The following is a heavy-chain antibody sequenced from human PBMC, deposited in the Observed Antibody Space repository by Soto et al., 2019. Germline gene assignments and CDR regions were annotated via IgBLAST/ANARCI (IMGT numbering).Heavy chain of an antibody. CDR2: IIPLHNTS. CDR1: GGAFTNYS. D-gene: IGHD1-20*01. V-gene: IGHV1-69*08. Sequence: SVKVSCKVSGGAFTNYSLNWVRHAPGQGLEWLGGIIPLHNTSNYSLKLLGRGSVTADISSNTVYMHLSGLTSDDTAAYYCAIWSNWNPLYYRGMDVWGQGTTVTVSS. CDR3: AIWSNWNPLYYRGMDV. J-gene: IGHJ6*02.